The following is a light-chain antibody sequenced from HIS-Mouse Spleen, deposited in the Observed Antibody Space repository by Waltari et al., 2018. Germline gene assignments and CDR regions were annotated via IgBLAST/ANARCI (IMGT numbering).Light chain of an antibody. Sequence: SYELTQPASVSVSPGQTARITCYGDALPKKYAYWYQQKSGQAPVLVIYEDSKRPSGIPERFSGSSSGTMATLTISGAQVEDEADYYCYSTDSSGNHRVFGGGTKLTVL. J-gene: IGLJ2*01. CDR1: ALPKKY. CDR2: EDS. CDR3: YSTDSSGNHRV. V-gene: IGLV3-10*01.